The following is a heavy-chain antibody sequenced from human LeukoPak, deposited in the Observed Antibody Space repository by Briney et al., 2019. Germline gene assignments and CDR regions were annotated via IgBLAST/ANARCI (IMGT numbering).Heavy chain of an antibody. CDR3: VKGDHLWFGGPHYYYGMDV. D-gene: IGHD3-10*01. Sequence: PGRSLRLSCAASGFTFSSYAMHWVRQAPGKGLEWVAVISYDGSNKYYADSVKGRFTISRDNSKNTLYLQMNSLRAEDTAVYYCVKGDHLWFGGPHYYYGMDVWGQGTTVTVSS. CDR1: GFTFSSYA. V-gene: IGHV3-30*04. J-gene: IGHJ6*02. CDR2: ISYDGSNK.